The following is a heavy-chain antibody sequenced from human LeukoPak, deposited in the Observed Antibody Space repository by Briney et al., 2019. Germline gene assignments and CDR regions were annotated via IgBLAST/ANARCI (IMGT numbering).Heavy chain of an antibody. V-gene: IGHV4-39*01. CDR1: GGSISSSSYY. D-gene: IGHD4-23*01. CDR2: VYYGGIN. J-gene: IGHJ4*02. CDR3: ARQHYGDNSAFDY. Sequence: PSETLSLTCTVSGGSISSSSYYWGWIRQPPGKGLEWIGNVYYGGINYYNPSLKSRVTISVDTSKSHFSLRLDSVTAADTAVYYCARQHYGDNSAFDYWGQGTLVTVSS.